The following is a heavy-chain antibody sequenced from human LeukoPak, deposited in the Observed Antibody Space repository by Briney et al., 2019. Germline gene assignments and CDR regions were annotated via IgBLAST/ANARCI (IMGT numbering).Heavy chain of an antibody. V-gene: IGHV3-53*01. Sequence: GGSLRLSCAASGFTFSSSYMSWGRQAPGKGLEWVSVFYSGGKTYYTDSVKGRFTISRENSKNTLHLQMNSLRAEDTAVYYCTRRDCSGGRCHFAGSDGFDYWGQGTLVTVSS. CDR1: GFTFSSSY. CDR3: TRRDCSGGRCHFAGSDGFDY. CDR2: FYSGGKT. D-gene: IGHD2-15*01. J-gene: IGHJ4*02.